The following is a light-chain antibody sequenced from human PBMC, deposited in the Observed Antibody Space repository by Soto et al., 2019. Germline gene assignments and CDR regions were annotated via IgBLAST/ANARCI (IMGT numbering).Light chain of an antibody. J-gene: IGKJ4*01. CDR3: QQRSSWPLT. Sequence: EIVLTQSPVTLPLSPGERATLSCRASQSVGSYLVWYQQKPGQTPSLLIYDASNRATGVPARFSGSGSGTDFTLTISSLEPEDFAIYYCQQRSSWPLTFGAGTKVEIK. V-gene: IGKV3-11*01. CDR2: DAS. CDR1: QSVGSY.